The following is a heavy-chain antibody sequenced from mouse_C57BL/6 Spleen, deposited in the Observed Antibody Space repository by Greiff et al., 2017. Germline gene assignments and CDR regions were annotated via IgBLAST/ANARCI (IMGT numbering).Heavy chain of an antibody. V-gene: IGHV1-26*01. CDR2: INPNNGGT. Sequence: EVQLQQSGPELVKPGASVKISCQASGYTFTDYYMNWVKQSHGKSLEWLGDINPNNGGTSYNQKFKGKATLTVDKSSSPAYMELRSLTSEDYAVNYCARGDYDVRCAYWGQGTLVTVSA. D-gene: IGHD2-4*01. J-gene: IGHJ3*01. CDR3: ARGDYDVRCAY. CDR1: GYTFTDYY.